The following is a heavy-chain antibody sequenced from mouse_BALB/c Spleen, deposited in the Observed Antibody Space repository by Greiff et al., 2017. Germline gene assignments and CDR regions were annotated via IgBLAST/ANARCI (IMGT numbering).Heavy chain of an antibody. CDR3: ARGGTTATYYLDY. D-gene: IGHD1-2*01. J-gene: IGHJ2*01. CDR1: GYAFSNYF. V-gene: IGHV1-54*01. Sequence: QVQLQQSGAELVRPGTSVKVSCKASGYAFSNYFIEWVKQRPGQGLEWIGVINPGSGGTNYNEKFKGKATLTADKSSSTAYMQISSLTSDDSAVYFCARGGTTATYYLDYWGQGTTLTVAA. CDR2: INPGSGGT.